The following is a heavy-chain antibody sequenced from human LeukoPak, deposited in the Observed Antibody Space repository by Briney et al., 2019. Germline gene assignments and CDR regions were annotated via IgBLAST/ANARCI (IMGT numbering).Heavy chain of an antibody. D-gene: IGHD4-23*01. V-gene: IGHV4-39*07. CDR1: GGSISSSSYY. CDR2: IYYSGRN. J-gene: IGHJ6*03. CDR3: AREVADYGGYYYYHYMDV. Sequence: SETLSLTCTVSGGSISSSSYYWGWIRQPPGKGLECIGSIYYSGRNYYNPSLKSRVTISVDTSKNQSSLKLSSVTAADTAMYYCAREVADYGGYYYYHYMDVWGKGTTVTISS.